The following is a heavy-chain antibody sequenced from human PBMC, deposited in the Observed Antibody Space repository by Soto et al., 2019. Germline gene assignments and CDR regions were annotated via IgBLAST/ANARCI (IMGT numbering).Heavy chain of an antibody. D-gene: IGHD3-10*01. Sequence: GGSLRLSCAASGITFGNHAMSWVRQAPGKGLEWVSTITNSGGDTYYADSVRGRFATSRDNSKKTLYLQMNSLTAGDSAIYYCARGSTDSYPGSRIFDFWGRGTLVTVSS. CDR1: GITFGNHA. CDR3: ARGSTDSYPGSRIFDF. J-gene: IGHJ4*01. CDR2: ITNSGGDT. V-gene: IGHV3-23*01.